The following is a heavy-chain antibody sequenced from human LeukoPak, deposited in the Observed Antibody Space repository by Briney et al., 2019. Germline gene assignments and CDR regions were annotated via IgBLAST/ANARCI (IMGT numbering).Heavy chain of an antibody. V-gene: IGHV3-30*04. J-gene: IGHJ4*02. CDR2: ISYDGSNK. Sequence: GGSLRLSCAASGFTFRSYAMHWARQAPGKGLEWVAVISYDGSNKYYADSVKGRFTISRDNSKNTLYLQMNSLRAEDTAVYYCAKASWLALYYFDYWGQGTLVTVSS. CDR1: GFTFRSYA. D-gene: IGHD6-19*01. CDR3: AKASWLALYYFDY.